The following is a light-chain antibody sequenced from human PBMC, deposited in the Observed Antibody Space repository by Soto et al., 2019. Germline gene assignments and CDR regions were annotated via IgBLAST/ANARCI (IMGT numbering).Light chain of an antibody. CDR2: GAS. CDR3: QQYGSSPHT. J-gene: IGKJ2*01. Sequence: EIVLTQSPGTLSLSPGERATHSCRASQSVSSSYLAWYQHKPGQAPRLLIYGASSRATGIPDRFSGSGSGTDFTLPISRLEPEDFAVYYCQQYGSSPHTFGQGTKLEIK. CDR1: QSVSSSY. V-gene: IGKV3-20*01.